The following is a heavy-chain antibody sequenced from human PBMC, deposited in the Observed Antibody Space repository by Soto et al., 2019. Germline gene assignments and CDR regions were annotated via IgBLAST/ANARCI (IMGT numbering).Heavy chain of an antibody. V-gene: IGHV3-23*01. CDR3: AKCDYCSGCSFFLPFDY. D-gene: IGHD2-15*01. J-gene: IGHJ4*02. Sequence: GGSLRLSCAASGFTFSSYAMSWDRQAPGKGLEWVSAISGCGGSTYYADSVKGRFTIARVNSKNTLYLQMNSLRAENPGFFYCAKCDYCSGCSFFLPFDYWGQGTLVTVSS. CDR2: ISGCGGST. CDR1: GFTFSSYA.